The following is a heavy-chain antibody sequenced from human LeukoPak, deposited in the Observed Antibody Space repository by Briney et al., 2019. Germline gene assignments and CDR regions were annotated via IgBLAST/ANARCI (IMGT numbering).Heavy chain of an antibody. CDR2: IKSDGSST. CDR3: VRGPPWYFDL. Sequence: PGGSLRLSCAASGFTFSSYWMHWVRQAPGKGLVWVSRIKSDGSSTSYADSVKGRFTISRDNAKNTLYLQMNSLRVEDTAVYYCVRGPPWYFDLWGRGTLVTVSS. D-gene: IGHD6-25*01. V-gene: IGHV3-74*01. CDR1: GFTFSSYW. J-gene: IGHJ2*01.